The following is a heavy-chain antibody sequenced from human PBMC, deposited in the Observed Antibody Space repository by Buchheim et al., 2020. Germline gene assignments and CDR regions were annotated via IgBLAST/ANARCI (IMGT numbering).Heavy chain of an antibody. CDR3: ARDIFMVRNPAHYYYYGADV. V-gene: IGHV3-21*02. J-gene: IGHJ6*02. D-gene: IGHD3-10*01. CDR2: ISSGGRYI. CDR1: GFGFSSYN. Sequence: EVQLVESGGGLVKPGGWLRLACAAAGFGFSSYNMKWVRQAPGKGLEWVSTISSGGRYIYYADSVRGRVTISRDNAKNSLDLQLNSLRAEDTAVYYCARDIFMVRNPAHYYYYGADVWGQGTT.